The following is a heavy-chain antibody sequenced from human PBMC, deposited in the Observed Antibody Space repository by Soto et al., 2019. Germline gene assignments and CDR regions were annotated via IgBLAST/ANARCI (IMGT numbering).Heavy chain of an antibody. CDR2: VTPRSGEV. CDR3: VRVRILGTTGDFDY. D-gene: IGHD1-26*01. J-gene: IGHJ4*02. Sequence: QVHLVQSGAEVKRPGDSVKVSCQASGYTFTDYHIHWVRQAPGQGLAWIGRVTPRSGEVYYSPKFQGRVTLTRDTYSSTADMELTTLKFDATAVFYCVRVRILGTTGDFDYRGQGTLATVSS. CDR1: GYTFTDYH. V-gene: IGHV1-2*02.